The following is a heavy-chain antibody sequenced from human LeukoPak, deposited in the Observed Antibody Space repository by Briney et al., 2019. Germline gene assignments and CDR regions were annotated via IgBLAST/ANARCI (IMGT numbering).Heavy chain of an antibody. CDR1: GVSISSYY. J-gene: IGHJ4*02. D-gene: IGHD6-13*01. Sequence: SETLSLTCTVSGVSISSYYWGWIRQPPGKGLEWIGSVYYSGSTYYNPSLKSRVTISVDTSKNQFSLKLSSVTAADTAVYYCARVPTAAAGYFRDYWGQGTLVTVSS. V-gene: IGHV4-39*07. CDR3: ARVPTAAAGYFRDY. CDR2: VYYSGST.